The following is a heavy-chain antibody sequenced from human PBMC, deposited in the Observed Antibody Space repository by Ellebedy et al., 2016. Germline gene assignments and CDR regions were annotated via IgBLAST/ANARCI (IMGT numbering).Heavy chain of an antibody. D-gene: IGHD2-15*01. CDR2: ISGSGGST. CDR3: AKDPPADFLCSGGSCPPGT. CDR1: GFTFSSYA. Sequence: GGSLRLXXAASGFTFSSYAMSWVRQAPGKGLEWVSAISGSGGSTYYADSVKGRFTISRDNSKNTLYLQMNSLRAEDTAVYYCAKDPPADFLCSGGSCPPGTWGQGTLVTVSS. V-gene: IGHV3-23*01. J-gene: IGHJ4*02.